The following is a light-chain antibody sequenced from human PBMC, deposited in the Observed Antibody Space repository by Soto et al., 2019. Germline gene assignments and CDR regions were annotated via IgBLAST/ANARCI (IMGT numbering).Light chain of an antibody. V-gene: IGKV1-5*01. CDR2: DAS. CDR1: QGISSW. J-gene: IGKJ1*01. CDR3: QQYNSYPGT. Sequence: IRMTQSPSSFSASTGDRVTITCRASQGISSWLAWYQQKPGKAPKLLIYDASSLESGVPSRFSGSGSGTEFTLTISSLQPDDFATYYCQQYNSYPGTFGQGTKVDI.